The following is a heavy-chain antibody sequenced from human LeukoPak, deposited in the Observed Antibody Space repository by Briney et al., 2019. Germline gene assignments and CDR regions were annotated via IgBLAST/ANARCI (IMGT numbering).Heavy chain of an antibody. J-gene: IGHJ4*02. D-gene: IGHD2-8*02. V-gene: IGHV3-48*03. CDR2: ISSSGSTI. CDR1: GFTFSSYE. Sequence: GGSLRLSCAASGFTFSSYEMNWVRQAPGKGLEWVSYISSSGSTIYYADSVKGRFTISRDNAKNSLYLQMNSLRAEDTAIYYCATYRQVLLPFESWGQGTLVAVSS. CDR3: ATYRQVLLPFES.